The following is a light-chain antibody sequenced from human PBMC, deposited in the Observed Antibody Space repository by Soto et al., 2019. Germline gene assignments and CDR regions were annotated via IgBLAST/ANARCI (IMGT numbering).Light chain of an antibody. CDR3: QQYNSYPIT. J-gene: IGKJ5*01. V-gene: IGKV1D-16*01. Sequence: DIQMTQSPSSLCASVGDRVTITCRASQGIGNWLAWYQQKPEKAPKSLIYGASTLQGGVPSRFSGSGSGTDFTLTISSLQSEDFATYYCQQYNSYPITFGQGTRLEI. CDR1: QGIGNW. CDR2: GAS.